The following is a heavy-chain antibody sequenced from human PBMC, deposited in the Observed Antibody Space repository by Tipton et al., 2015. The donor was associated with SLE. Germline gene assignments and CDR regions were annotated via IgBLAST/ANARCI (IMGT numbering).Heavy chain of an antibody. V-gene: IGHV3-30*18. D-gene: IGHD1-26*01. CDR1: GFTFSSYG. Sequence: RSLRLSCAASGFTFSSYGMHWVRQAPGKGLEWVAVISYDGSNKYYADSVKGRFTISRDKSKNTLYLQMNSLRAEDTAVYYCAKETVGAAFDYWGQGTLVTVSS. CDR2: ISYDGSNK. J-gene: IGHJ4*02. CDR3: AKETVGAAFDY.